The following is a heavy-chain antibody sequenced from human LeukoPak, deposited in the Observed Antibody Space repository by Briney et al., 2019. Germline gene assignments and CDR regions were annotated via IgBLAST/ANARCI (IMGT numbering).Heavy chain of an antibody. V-gene: IGHV3-23*01. CDR3: ARSRRDSSGYYYYGY. CDR1: GFTFSSYA. Sequence: PGGSLRLSCAASGFTFSSYAMSWVRQAPGKGLEWVSAISGSGGSTYYADSVKGRFTISRDNSKNTLYLQMNSLRAEDTAVYYCARSRRDSSGYYYYGYWGQGTLVTVSS. J-gene: IGHJ4*02. D-gene: IGHD3-22*01. CDR2: ISGSGGST.